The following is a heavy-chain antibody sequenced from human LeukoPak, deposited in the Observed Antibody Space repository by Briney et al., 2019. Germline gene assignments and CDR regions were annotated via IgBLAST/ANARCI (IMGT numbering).Heavy chain of an antibody. V-gene: IGHV1-2*02. CDR3: ASSILTGPSRYYFDS. J-gene: IGHJ4*02. D-gene: IGHD3-9*01. CDR1: GYTFTHYY. Sequence: ASVNVSCKASGYTFTHYYMHWVRLAPGQGLEGVGWIDPNSGGTKSAQKFQGRVTMTRDTSVTTAYMELSGLRSDDSAVYYCASSILTGPSRYYFDSWGQGTLVTVSS. CDR2: IDPNSGGT.